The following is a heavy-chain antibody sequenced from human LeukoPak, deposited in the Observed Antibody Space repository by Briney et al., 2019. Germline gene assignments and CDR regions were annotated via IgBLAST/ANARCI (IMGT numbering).Heavy chain of an antibody. Sequence: GESLKISCKGSGYSFTSSWIGWVRQMPGKGLEWMGIIYPGDSDTRYSPSFQGQVTISADKSISTAYLQWSSLKASDTAMYYCARHSGYFDWLTGSAYYFDYWGQGTLVTVSS. CDR2: IYPGDSDT. V-gene: IGHV5-51*01. J-gene: IGHJ4*02. CDR3: ARHSGYFDWLTGSAYYFDY. D-gene: IGHD3-9*01. CDR1: GYSFTSSW.